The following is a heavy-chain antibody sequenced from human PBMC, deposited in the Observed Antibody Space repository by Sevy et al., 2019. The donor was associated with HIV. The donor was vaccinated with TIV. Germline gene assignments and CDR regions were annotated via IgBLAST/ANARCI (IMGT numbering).Heavy chain of an antibody. J-gene: IGHJ6*02. CDR1: GFTFSSYA. D-gene: IGHD2-2*01. Sequence: GGSLRLSCAASGFTFSSYAMHWVRQAPGKGLEWVAVISYDGSNKYYADSVKGRFTISRDNSRNTLYLQMNSLRAEDTAVYYCARESAPDIVVVPAAFLSYGMDVWGQGTTVTVSS. CDR3: ARESAPDIVVVPAAFLSYGMDV. V-gene: IGHV3-30*04. CDR2: ISYDGSNK.